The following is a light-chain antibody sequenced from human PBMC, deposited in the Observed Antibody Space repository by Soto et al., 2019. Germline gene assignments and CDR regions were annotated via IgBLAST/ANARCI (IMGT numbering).Light chain of an antibody. CDR1: QSVSSN. CDR2: GAS. V-gene: IGKV3D-15*01. J-gene: IGKJ5*01. Sequence: EIVMTQSPATLSVSPGERATLSCRASQSVSSNLAWYQQKPGQAPRLLIYGASTRATGIPDRVSGSGSGTDFTLTISRLEPEDFAVYYCQHYDSSSITFGQGTRLEI. CDR3: QHYDSSSIT.